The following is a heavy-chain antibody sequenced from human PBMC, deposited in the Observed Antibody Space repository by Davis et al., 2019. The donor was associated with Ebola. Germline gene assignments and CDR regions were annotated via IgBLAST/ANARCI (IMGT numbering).Heavy chain of an antibody. V-gene: IGHV3-74*01. Sequence: HTGGSLRLSCAASGFTFSSYWMHWVRQAPGKGLVWVSRINSDGSSTSYADSVKGRFTMSRDNSRNTLSLQMNGLRVEDTAIYYCAKDTTNIWFDIWGQGTKVTVSS. CDR2: INSDGSST. CDR1: GFTFSSYW. D-gene: IGHD1-26*01. J-gene: IGHJ3*02. CDR3: AKDTTNIWFDI.